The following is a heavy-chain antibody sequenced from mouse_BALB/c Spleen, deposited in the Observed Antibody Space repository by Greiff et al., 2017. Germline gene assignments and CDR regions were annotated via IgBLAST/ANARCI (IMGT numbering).Heavy chain of an antibody. D-gene: IGHD2-3*01. Sequence: QVQLQQPGAELVKPGTSVKLSCKGSGYNFTSYWINWVKLRPGQGLEWIGDIYPGSGSTNYNEKFKSKATLTVDTSSSTAYMQLSSLASEDSALYYCARGLLFAYWGQGTLVTVSA. CDR2: IYPGSGST. V-gene: IGHV1-55*01. CDR1: GYNFTSYW. CDR3: ARGLLFAY. J-gene: IGHJ3*01.